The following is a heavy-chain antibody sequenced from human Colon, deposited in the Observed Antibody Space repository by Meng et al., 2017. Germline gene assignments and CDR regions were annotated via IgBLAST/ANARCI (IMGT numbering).Heavy chain of an antibody. Sequence: GRGLLLPSYTCALLFTCSVASLSRGKHCCSWTRQPPGKGLEYIAYVDYSGSTHYNPSLRCRVTMSVDTTKMQLSLKLSSVTAADTALYYCAGGAWEFDYWGQGTLVTVSA. CDR2: VDYSGST. J-gene: IGHJ4*02. D-gene: IGHD1-26*01. V-gene: IGHV4-61*01. CDR3: AGGAWEFDY. CDR1: VASLSRGKHC.